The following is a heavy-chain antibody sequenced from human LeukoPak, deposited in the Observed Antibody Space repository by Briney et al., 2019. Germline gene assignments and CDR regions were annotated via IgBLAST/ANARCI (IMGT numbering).Heavy chain of an antibody. CDR2: IKQDGSEK. Sequence: PGGSLRLSCAASGFTFSSYWMSWVRQAPGKGLEWVANIKQDGSEKYYVNSVKGRFTISRDNAKNSLYLQTNSLRAEDTAVYYCASTCSSTSCYGFHYGMDVWGKGTTVTVSS. D-gene: IGHD2-2*01. CDR1: GFTFSSYW. J-gene: IGHJ6*04. CDR3: ASTCSSTSCYGFHYGMDV. V-gene: IGHV3-7*03.